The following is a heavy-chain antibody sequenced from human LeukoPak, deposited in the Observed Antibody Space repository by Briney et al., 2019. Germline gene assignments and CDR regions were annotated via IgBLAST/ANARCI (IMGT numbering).Heavy chain of an antibody. CDR2: IYTSGST. J-gene: IGHJ4*02. D-gene: IGHD3-10*01. Sequence: PSETLSLTCTVSGGSISSYYWSWIRQPAGKGLEWIGRIYTSGSTNYTPSLKSRVTMSVDTSKNQFSLKLSSVTAADTAVYYCARHLGNYYGSGRKTLYFDYWGQGTLVTVSS. V-gene: IGHV4-4*07. CDR3: ARHLGNYYGSGRKTLYFDY. CDR1: GGSISSYY.